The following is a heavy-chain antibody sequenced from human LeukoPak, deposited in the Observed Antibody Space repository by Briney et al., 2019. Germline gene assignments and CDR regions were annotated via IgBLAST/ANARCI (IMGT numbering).Heavy chain of an antibody. V-gene: IGHV1-2*02. CDR2: INPNSGGT. D-gene: IGHD4-11*01. J-gene: IGHJ4*02. CDR1: GNTFSGYY. Sequence: ASVKVSCKASGNTFSGYYMHWVRQAPGQGLEWMGWINPNSGGTNYAQKFQGRVTLTRDMSTSTAYMELTRLTSDDTAVYYCVRPYDYKYFDYWGQGTLVTVSS. CDR3: VRPYDYKYFDY.